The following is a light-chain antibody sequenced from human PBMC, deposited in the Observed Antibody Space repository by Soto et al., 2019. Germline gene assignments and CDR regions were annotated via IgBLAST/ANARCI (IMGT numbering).Light chain of an antibody. CDR3: SSYAGSTLYV. J-gene: IGLJ1*01. CDR2: EVS. V-gene: IGLV2-8*01. CDR1: SSDVGGYNY. Sequence: QSALTQPPSASGSPGQSVTISCTGTSSDVGGYNYVSWYQQHPGKAPKLMIYEVSKRPSGVPDRFSGSKSDNTASLTVSGLQAEDEADYYCSSYAGSTLYVFGTGTKLTVL.